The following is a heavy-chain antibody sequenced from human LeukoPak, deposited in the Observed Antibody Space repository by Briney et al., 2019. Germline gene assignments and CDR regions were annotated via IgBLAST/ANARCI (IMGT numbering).Heavy chain of an antibody. CDR3: AKVMGRELRLYYFDY. D-gene: IGHD1-26*01. CDR1: GFTFSSYE. Sequence: PGGSLRLSCAASGFTFSSYEMNWVRQAPGTGLEWLAYISSSGTIYYADSVKGRFTISRDNAKNSLYLQMNSLRAEDTAVYYCAKVMGRELRLYYFDYWGQGTLVTVSS. CDR2: ISSSGTI. J-gene: IGHJ4*02. V-gene: IGHV3-48*03.